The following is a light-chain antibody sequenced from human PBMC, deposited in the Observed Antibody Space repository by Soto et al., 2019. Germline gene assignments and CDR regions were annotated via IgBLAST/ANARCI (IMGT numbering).Light chain of an antibody. CDR1: SSDVGGYNY. J-gene: IGLJ1*01. CDR2: DVS. CDR3: SSYTSSTGV. Sequence: QSVLTQPASVSGSPGQSSTISCTGTSSDVGGYNYVSWYQQHPGKAPKLMIYDVSNRPSGVSNRFSGSKSGNTASLTISGLQAEDEADYYCSSYTSSTGVFGTGNKVTVL. V-gene: IGLV2-14*01.